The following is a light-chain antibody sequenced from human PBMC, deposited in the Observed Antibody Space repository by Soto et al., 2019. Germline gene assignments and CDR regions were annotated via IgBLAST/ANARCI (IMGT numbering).Light chain of an antibody. V-gene: IGKV3-20*01. CDR1: QSVSSSY. J-gene: IGKJ1*01. Sequence: EIVLTQSPGTLSLSPGERATLSCRASQSVSSSYLAWYQQKPGQAPRLLIYGASSRATGIPDRFSGSGSGTDSTLTIKRLEPEDFAVYYCQDYGTSWTFGQGTKVDIK. CDR3: QDYGTSWT. CDR2: GAS.